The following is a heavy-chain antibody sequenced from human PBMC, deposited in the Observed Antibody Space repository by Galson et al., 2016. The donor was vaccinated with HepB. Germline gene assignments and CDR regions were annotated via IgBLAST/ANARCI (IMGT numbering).Heavy chain of an antibody. CDR3: AREPYSSSWFDY. CDR1: GFTFSDYY. J-gene: IGHJ5*01. V-gene: IGHV3-11*06. Sequence: SLRLSCAASGFTFSDYYMSWIRQAPGKGLQWVSYISSRSGFYTNYADSVKGRFTISRDNAKNSLYLHMNSLRVEDTAVYFCAREPYSSSWFDYWGQGTLVPVSS. CDR2: ISSRSGFYT. D-gene: IGHD6-13*01.